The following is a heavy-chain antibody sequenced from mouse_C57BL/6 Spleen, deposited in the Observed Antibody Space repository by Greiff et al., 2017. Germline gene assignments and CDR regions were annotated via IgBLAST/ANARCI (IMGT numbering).Heavy chain of an antibody. CDR3: ARYYSNSYAMDY. V-gene: IGHV1-55*01. CDR2: IYPGSGST. Sequence: LQQPGAELVKPGASVKMSCKASGYTFTSYWITWVKQRPGQGLEWIGDIYPGSGSTNYNEKFKSKATLTVDTSSSTAYMKLSSLTSEDSAVYYCARYYSNSYAMDYWGQGTSVTVSS. CDR1: GYTFTSYW. D-gene: IGHD2-5*01. J-gene: IGHJ4*01.